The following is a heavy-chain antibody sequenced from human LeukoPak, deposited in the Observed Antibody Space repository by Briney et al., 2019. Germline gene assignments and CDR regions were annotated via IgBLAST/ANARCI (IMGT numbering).Heavy chain of an antibody. J-gene: IGHJ4*02. Sequence: SETLSLTCTVSGYSISSGYYWAWIRQPPGKGLEWLGSIYHTGRTFDNPPLKSRVTMSVDTSKNQISLKLSSVTAADRAVYYCARGSYVLLWFGESKTIFDYWGQGTLVTVSS. D-gene: IGHD3-10*01. V-gene: IGHV4-38-2*02. CDR3: ARGSYVLLWFGESKTIFDY. CDR1: GYSISSGYY. CDR2: IYHTGRT.